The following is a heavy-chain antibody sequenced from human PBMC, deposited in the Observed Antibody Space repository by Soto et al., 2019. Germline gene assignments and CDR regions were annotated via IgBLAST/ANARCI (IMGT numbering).Heavy chain of an antibody. Sequence: EVQLLESGGGLVQPGGSLRLSCAASGFTFSMSAMSWVRQAPGKGLEWVSTTGLNGRTTYYADSVTGRFTVSRDNSKNTLELHMSSRRAEDTAVYDCATVLSTSRSFDYGGQGTLVIVSS. CDR3: ATVLSTSRSFDY. J-gene: IGHJ4*02. V-gene: IGHV3-23*01. CDR1: GFTFSMSA. CDR2: TGLNGRTT. D-gene: IGHD6-6*01.